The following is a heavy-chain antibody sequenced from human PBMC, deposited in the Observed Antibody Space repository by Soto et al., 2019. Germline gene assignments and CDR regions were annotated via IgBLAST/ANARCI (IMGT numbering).Heavy chain of an antibody. CDR1: GGTFSSYA. CDR3: AKNPENYYYGMDV. Sequence: QVQLVQSGAEVKKPGSSVKVSCKASGGTFSSYAISWVRQAPGQGLEWMGGIIPIFGTADYAQKFQGRVTITGDESTSTAYVEQSSLRSEDTAVYYCAKNPENYYYGMDVWGQGTTVTVSS. V-gene: IGHV1-69*12. CDR2: IIPIFGTA. J-gene: IGHJ6*02.